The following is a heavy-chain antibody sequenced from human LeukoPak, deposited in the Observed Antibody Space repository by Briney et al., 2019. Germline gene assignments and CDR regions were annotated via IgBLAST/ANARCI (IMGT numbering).Heavy chain of an antibody. V-gene: IGHV4-34*01. Sequence: PSETLSLTCAVYGGSFSGYYWSWIRQPPGKGLEWIGEINHSGSTNYNPSLKSRVTISVDTSKNQFSLKLSSVTAADTAVYYCARDPTGSQTDRHGDYVWGQGTLVTVSS. J-gene: IGHJ4*02. CDR1: GGSFSGYY. CDR2: INHSGST. D-gene: IGHD4-17*01. CDR3: ARDPTGSQTDRHGDYV.